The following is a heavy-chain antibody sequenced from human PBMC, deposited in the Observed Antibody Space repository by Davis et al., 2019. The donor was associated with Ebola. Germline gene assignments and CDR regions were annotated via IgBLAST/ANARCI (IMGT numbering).Heavy chain of an antibody. Sequence: GESLKISCAASGFTFSSYAMHWVRQAPGKGLEYVSAISSNGGSTYYANSVKGRFTISRDNSKNTLYLQMGSLRAEDMAVYYCARASVRCSSTSCYNAYNYYYGMDVWGQGTTVTVSS. V-gene: IGHV3-64*01. J-gene: IGHJ6*02. CDR2: ISSNGGST. D-gene: IGHD2-2*01. CDR3: ARASVRCSSTSCYNAYNYYYGMDV. CDR1: GFTFSSYA.